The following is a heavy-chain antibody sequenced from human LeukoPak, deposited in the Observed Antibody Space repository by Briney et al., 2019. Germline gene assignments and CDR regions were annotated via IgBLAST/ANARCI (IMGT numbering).Heavy chain of an antibody. Sequence: GGSLRLSCAASGFTFSNYWMSWVRQAPGKGLVWVSRINSDGSSTTYVDSVKGRFTISRDNAKNTLYLQMNSLRAEDTAVYYCARAVGWTNNAYYSDYWGQGTLVTVSS. CDR2: INSDGSST. CDR1: GFTFSNYW. V-gene: IGHV3-74*01. J-gene: IGHJ4*02. D-gene: IGHD2-8*01. CDR3: ARAVGWTNNAYYSDY.